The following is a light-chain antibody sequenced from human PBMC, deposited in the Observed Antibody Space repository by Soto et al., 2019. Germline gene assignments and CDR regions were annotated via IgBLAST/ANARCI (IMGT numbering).Light chain of an antibody. CDR3: MQSTQLPLT. J-gene: IGKJ5*01. Sequence: DVVMTQTPLSLSVAPGEPSSISCKSRQSLLHITGETFLFWYLQKPGQSPQLLIYEVSTRVSGVPDRFSGSGSGTDFTLEISRVETGDVGIYYCMQSTQLPLTFGQGTRLEIK. V-gene: IGKV2D-29*02. CDR1: QSLLHITGETF. CDR2: EVS.